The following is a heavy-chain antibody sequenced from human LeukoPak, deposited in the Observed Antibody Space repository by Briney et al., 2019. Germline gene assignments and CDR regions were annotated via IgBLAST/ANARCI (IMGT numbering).Heavy chain of an antibody. CDR2: INHSGST. CDR1: GGSFSGYY. V-gene: IGHV4-34*01. Sequence: ASETLSLTCAVYGGSFSGYYWSWIRQPPGKGLEWIGEINHSGSTNYNPSLKSRVTISLDTSKNQFSLKLSSVTAADTAVYYCARGRWLPTLTWYFDLWGRGTLVTVSS. J-gene: IGHJ2*01. CDR3: ARGRWLPTLTWYFDL. D-gene: IGHD5-24*01.